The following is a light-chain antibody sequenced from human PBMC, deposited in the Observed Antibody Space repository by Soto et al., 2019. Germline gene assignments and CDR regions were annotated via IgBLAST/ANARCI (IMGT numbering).Light chain of an antibody. J-gene: IGKJ2*01. V-gene: IGKV3-15*01. CDR2: GSS. CDR3: KQCHNWPIA. CDR1: QSINSE. Sequence: EIVMTQSPATWSLSPGERAALSCRASQSINSELAWYQQKPGQPPRLLIYGSSTSTTGVPARFTGTESGSDLNLTIRGLQSEEFEVYSCKQCHNWPIACGQGNRLEI.